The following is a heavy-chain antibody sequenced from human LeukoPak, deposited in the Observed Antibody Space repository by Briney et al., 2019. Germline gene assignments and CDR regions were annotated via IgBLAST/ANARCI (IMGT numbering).Heavy chain of an antibody. CDR3: ARGRNGGDIVVVVAATHLDY. D-gene: IGHD2-15*01. V-gene: IGHV4-34*01. J-gene: IGHJ4*02. CDR2: INHSGST. CDR1: GGSFRGYY. Sequence: SETLSLTCAVYGGSFRGYYWSWIRQPPGKGLEWIGEINHSGSTNYNPSLKSRVTISVDTSKNQFSLKLSSVTAADTAVYYCARGRNGGDIVVVVAATHLDYWGQGTLVTVSS.